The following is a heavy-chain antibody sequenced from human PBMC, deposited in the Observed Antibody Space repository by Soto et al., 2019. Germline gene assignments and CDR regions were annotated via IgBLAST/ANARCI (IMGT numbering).Heavy chain of an antibody. CDR1: GFTFSNAW. Sequence: LRLSCAASGFTFSNAWMSWARQAPGKGLEWVGRIKSKTDGGTTDYAAPVKGRFTISRDDSKNTLYLQMNSLKTEDTAVYYCTTGDTHDYYDSSGYYYIPYGMDVWGQGTTVTVSS. CDR3: TTGDTHDYYDSSGYYYIPYGMDV. D-gene: IGHD3-22*01. V-gene: IGHV3-15*01. J-gene: IGHJ6*02. CDR2: IKSKTDGGTT.